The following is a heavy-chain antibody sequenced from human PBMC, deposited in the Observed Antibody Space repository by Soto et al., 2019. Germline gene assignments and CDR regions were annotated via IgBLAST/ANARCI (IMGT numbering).Heavy chain of an antibody. V-gene: IGHV1-18*01. CDR1: GYTFTRYG. Sequence: ASVKVSCKASGYTFTRYGISWVRQAPGQGLEWMGWISGYNGDTNYAQKFQDRVSMTRDTSTSTVYMELSSLRSEDTAVYYCARGGYYDSSGYDGYYYGMDVWGQGTTVTVSS. CDR3: ARGGYYDSSGYDGYYYGMDV. D-gene: IGHD3-22*01. CDR2: ISGYNGDT. J-gene: IGHJ6*02.